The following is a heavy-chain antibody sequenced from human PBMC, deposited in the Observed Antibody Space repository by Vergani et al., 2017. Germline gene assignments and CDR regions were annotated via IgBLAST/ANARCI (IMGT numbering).Heavy chain of an antibody. CDR3: ARIDSSGYYYGGWFDP. V-gene: IGHV7-4-1*02. CDR2: INTNTGNP. D-gene: IGHD3-22*01. J-gene: IGHJ5*02. Sequence: VKWGQSGSDLKNLGASVKVSCKASGSPFTSYAMNWVRQAPGQGLEWMGWINTNTGNPTYAQGFTGRFVFSLDTSVSTAYLQISSLKAEDTAVYYCARIDSSGYYYGGWFDPWGQGTLVTVSS. CDR1: GSPFTSYA.